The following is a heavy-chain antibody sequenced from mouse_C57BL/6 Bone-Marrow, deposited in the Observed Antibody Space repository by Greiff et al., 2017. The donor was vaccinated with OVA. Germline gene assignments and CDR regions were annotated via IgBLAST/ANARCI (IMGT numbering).Heavy chain of an antibody. Sequence: VPLQQSGPVLVKPGASVKMSCKASGYTFTDYYMNWVKQSHGKSLEWIGVINPYNGGTSYNQKFKGQATLTVDKSSSTAYMELHSLTSEDSAVYYCSRGGLRLRGDDWGQGTTLTVSS. V-gene: IGHV1-19*01. CDR2: INPYNGGT. CDR3: SRGGLRLRGDD. D-gene: IGHD3-2*02. CDR1: GYTFTDYY. J-gene: IGHJ2*01.